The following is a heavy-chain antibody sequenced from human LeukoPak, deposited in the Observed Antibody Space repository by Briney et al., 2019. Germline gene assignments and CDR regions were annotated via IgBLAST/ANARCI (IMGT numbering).Heavy chain of an antibody. D-gene: IGHD1-1*01. CDR3: AREYDGSFQF. CDR1: RFTSSGYW. J-gene: IGHJ4*02. Sequence: PGGSLRLSCAASRFTSSGYWMSWVRQAPGKGLEWVANIKQDGSEKYYADSAQGRFTISRDNAKNSLYLQMNRVRAEDTAVYYCAREYDGSFQFWGQGTLVTVSS. V-gene: IGHV3-7*04. CDR2: IKQDGSEK.